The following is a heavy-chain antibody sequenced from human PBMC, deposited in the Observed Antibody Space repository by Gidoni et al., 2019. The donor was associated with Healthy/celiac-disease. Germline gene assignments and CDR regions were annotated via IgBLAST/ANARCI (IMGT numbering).Heavy chain of an antibody. J-gene: IGHJ5*02. D-gene: IGHD3-3*01. Sequence: EVQLLESGGGLVQPGGSLRLSCAASGFPFSSYAMSWVRQAPGKGLEWVSAISGSGGSTYYADSVKGRFTISRDNSRNTLYLQMNSLRAEDTAVYYCAIPEYDFWSGYPSGWFDPWGQGTLVTVSS. CDR2: ISGSGGST. CDR3: AIPEYDFWSGYPSGWFDP. CDR1: GFPFSSYA. V-gene: IGHV3-23*01.